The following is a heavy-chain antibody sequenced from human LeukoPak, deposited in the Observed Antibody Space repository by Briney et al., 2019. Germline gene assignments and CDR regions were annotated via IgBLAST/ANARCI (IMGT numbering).Heavy chain of an antibody. J-gene: IGHJ4*02. CDR2: FDPEDGET. CDR3: ATLDYDSSGYYYDY. CDR1: GYTLTELS. Sequence: ASVKVSCKVSGYTLTELSMHWARQAPGKGLEWMGGFDPEDGETIYAQKFQGRVTMTEDTSTDTAYMELSSLRSEDTAVYYCATLDYDSSGYYYDYWGQGTLVTVSS. D-gene: IGHD3-22*01. V-gene: IGHV1-24*01.